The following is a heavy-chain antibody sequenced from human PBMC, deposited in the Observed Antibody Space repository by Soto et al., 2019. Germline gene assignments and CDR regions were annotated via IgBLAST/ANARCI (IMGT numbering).Heavy chain of an antibody. J-gene: IGHJ4*02. CDR3: ARLRIAVADTLLDY. V-gene: IGHV4-38-2*01. Sequence: SETLSLTCAVSGYSISSGYYWGWIRQPPGKGLEWIGSIYHSGSTYYNPSLKSRVTISVDTSKNQFSLKLSSVTAADTAVYYCARLRIAVADTLLDYWGQGTLVTVS. CDR2: IYHSGST. CDR1: GYSISSGYY. D-gene: IGHD6-19*01.